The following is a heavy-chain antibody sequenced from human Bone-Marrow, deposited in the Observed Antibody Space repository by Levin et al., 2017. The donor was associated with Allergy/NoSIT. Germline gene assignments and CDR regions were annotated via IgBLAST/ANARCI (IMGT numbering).Heavy chain of an antibody. CDR1: GFTFTSSA. CDR3: AFSLRYFDWRPLDI. J-gene: IGHJ3*02. Sequence: SVKVSCKASGFTFTSSAVQWVRQARGQRLEWIGWIVVGSGNTNYAQKFQERVTITRDMSTSTAYMELSSLRSEDTAVYYCAFSLRYFDWRPLDIWGQGTMVTVSS. D-gene: IGHD3-9*01. V-gene: IGHV1-58*01. CDR2: IVVGSGNT.